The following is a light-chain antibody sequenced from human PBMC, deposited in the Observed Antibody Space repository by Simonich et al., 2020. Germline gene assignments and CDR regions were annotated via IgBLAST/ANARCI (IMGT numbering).Light chain of an antibody. V-gene: IGLV4-69*01. Sequence: QLVLTQSPSASASLGASVKLTCTLSSWHSSYAIAWHQQQPEKGPRYLMKLNSDGSHSKGDGIPDRFSGSSSGAERSLTISSLQSEDEADYYCQTWGTGINWVFGGGTKLTVL. J-gene: IGLJ3*02. CDR3: QTWGTGINWV. CDR2: LNSDGSH. CDR1: SWHSSYA.